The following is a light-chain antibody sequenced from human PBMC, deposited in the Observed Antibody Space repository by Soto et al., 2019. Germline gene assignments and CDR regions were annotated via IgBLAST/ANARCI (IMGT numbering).Light chain of an antibody. CDR2: TSG. V-gene: IGKV1-39*01. CDR1: QRITTY. CDR3: QQTYTTPYT. J-gene: IGKJ2*01. Sequence: IHMTQSPSSLSASVGDRVTITCRASQRITTYLNWYQQKPGEAPKLLISTSGTLQRGVPSRFIGSGSGTDFTLTITGLQRADFATYFCQQTYTTPYTFGQGTKLEIK.